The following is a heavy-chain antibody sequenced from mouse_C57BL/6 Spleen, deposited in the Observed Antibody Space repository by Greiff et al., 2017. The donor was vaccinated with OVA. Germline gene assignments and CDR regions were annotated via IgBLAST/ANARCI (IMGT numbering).Heavy chain of an antibody. J-gene: IGHJ3*01. CDR2: IDPENGDT. V-gene: IGHV14-4*01. CDR3: STWGYSNCGFAY. D-gene: IGHD2-5*01. Sequence: EVKLVESGAELVRPGASVKLSCTASGFNIKDDYMHWVKQRPEQGLEWIGWIDPENGDTEYASKFQGKATITADTSSNTAYLQLSSLTSEETAVYYCSTWGYSNCGFAYWGQGTLVTVSA. CDR1: GFNIKDDY.